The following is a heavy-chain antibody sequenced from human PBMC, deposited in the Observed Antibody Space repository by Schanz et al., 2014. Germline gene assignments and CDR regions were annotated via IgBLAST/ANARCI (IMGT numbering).Heavy chain of an antibody. D-gene: IGHD3-10*01. CDR1: GFTFSDYY. V-gene: IGHV3-11*04. Sequence: VQLLESGGGLVQPGGSLRLSCAASGFTFSDYYMSWIRQAPGKGLEWVSYICSSGNTIYYADSVKGRFTISRDNAKNSLYLQMNSLRAEDTAVYYCARANYRRKINFDYWGRGTLVTVSS. CDR3: ARANYRRKINFDY. CDR2: ICSSGNTI. J-gene: IGHJ4*02.